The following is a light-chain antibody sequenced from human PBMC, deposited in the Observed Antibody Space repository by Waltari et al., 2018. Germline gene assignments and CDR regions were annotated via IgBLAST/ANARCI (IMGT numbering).Light chain of an antibody. V-gene: IGKV1-5*03. CDR2: ESS. CDR3: QHYDNYPVA. J-gene: IGKJ2*01. Sequence: DIQMTQSPSTLSASVGDRVSITCRASQSISIWLAWYQQRSGKAPKLLISESSSLESGVPSRFSGSGSGTEFTLTITNLHPDDFATYYCQHYDNYPVAFGQGTKLEIK. CDR1: QSISIW.